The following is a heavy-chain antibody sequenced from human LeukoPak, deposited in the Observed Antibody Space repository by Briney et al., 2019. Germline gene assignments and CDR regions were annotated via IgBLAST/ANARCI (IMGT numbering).Heavy chain of an antibody. CDR1: GFTFSSYG. J-gene: IGHJ4*02. CDR3: AKDLDWSYFDY. D-gene: IGHD3/OR15-3a*01. Sequence: PGGSLRLSCAASGFTFSSYGMHWVRQAPGKGLEWVAVISYDGSNKYYADSVKGRFTISRDNSKNTLYLQMNSLRAEDTAVYYCAKDLDWSYFDYWGQGTLVTVSS. CDR2: ISYDGSNK. V-gene: IGHV3-30*18.